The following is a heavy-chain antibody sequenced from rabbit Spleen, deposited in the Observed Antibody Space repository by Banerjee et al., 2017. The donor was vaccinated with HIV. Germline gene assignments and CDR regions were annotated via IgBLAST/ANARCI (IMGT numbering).Heavy chain of an antibody. Sequence: QSLEESGGGLVKPGGTLTLTCKASGIDFSSYYYMCWVRQAPGKGLELIACIYTTSGSTWYASWLNGRFTISRSTSLSTVDLKMTSLTAADTATYFCVRDQAGYAGYGPYYFYLWGPGTLVTVS. J-gene: IGHJ4*01. D-gene: IGHD7-1*01. V-gene: IGHV1S43*01. CDR3: VRDQAGYAGYGPYYFYL. CDR2: IYTTSGST. CDR1: GIDFSSYYY.